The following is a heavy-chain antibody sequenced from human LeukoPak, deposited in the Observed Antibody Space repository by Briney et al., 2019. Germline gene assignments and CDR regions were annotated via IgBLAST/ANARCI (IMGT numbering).Heavy chain of an antibody. CDR2: IGGSGGST. D-gene: IGHD6-13*01. V-gene: IGHV3-23*01. J-gene: IGHJ4*02. CDR3: AKGALGSRRHYFFDY. CDR1: GFTFSAYA. Sequence: GGSLRLSCAASGFTFSAYAKSWVRQAPGKGLEWFSAIGGSGGSTYYADSVKGRFTISRDNSKNTLYLQMNTLRAEDTAVYYCAKGALGSRRHYFFDYWGQGTLVTVSS.